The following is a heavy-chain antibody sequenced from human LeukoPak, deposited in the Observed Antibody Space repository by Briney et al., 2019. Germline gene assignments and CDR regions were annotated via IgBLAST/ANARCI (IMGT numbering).Heavy chain of an antibody. Sequence: PSETLSLTCTVSGYSISSGYYWGWIRQPPGKGLEWIGSIYHSGSTYYNPSLKSRVTISVDTSKNQFSLKLSSVTAADTAVYYCASDFTYYDFWSGYLNWFDPWGQGTLVTVSS. J-gene: IGHJ5*02. CDR3: ASDFTYYDFWSGYLNWFDP. D-gene: IGHD3-3*01. CDR1: GYSISSGYY. V-gene: IGHV4-38-2*02. CDR2: IYHSGST.